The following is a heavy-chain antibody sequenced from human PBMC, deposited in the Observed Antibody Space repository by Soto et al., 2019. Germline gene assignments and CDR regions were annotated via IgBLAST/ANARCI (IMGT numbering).Heavy chain of an antibody. J-gene: IGHJ6*02. CDR1: GFTFSDYY. Sequence: GGSLRLSCAASGFTFSDYYMSWVRQAPGKGLDWVSGISASGGTTYSADSVKGRFTISRDSSKNTLYLQMNSLRAEDTAVYYCAKGNYDNSAYFPYGMDVWGQGTTVTVSS. D-gene: IGHD3-22*01. V-gene: IGHV3-23*01. CDR2: ISASGGTT. CDR3: AKGNYDNSAYFPYGMDV.